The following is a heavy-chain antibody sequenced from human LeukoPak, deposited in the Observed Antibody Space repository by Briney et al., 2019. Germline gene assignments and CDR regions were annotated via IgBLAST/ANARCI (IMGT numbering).Heavy chain of an antibody. D-gene: IGHD3-3*01. J-gene: IGHJ5*02. V-gene: IGHV1-3*02. CDR1: GYTFTSYA. CDR2: SNAGNGNT. Sequence: ASVKVSCEASGYTFTSYAMHWVRQAPGQRLEWMGWSNAGNGNTKYSQEFQGRVTITRDTSASTAYMELSSLRSEDMAVYYCASGLLRFLEWLLYDNWFDPWGQGTLVTVSS. CDR3: ASGLLRFLEWLLYDNWFDP.